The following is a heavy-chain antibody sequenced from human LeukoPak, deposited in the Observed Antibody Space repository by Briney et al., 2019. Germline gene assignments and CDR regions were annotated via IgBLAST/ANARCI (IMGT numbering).Heavy chain of an antibody. J-gene: IGHJ6*02. CDR2: IKQDGSEK. Sequence: GGSLRLSCAASGFTFSSYWMSWVRQAPGKGLEWVANIKQDGSEKYYVDSVKGRFTISRDNAKNSLYLQMNSLRAEDTAVYYCARSGVPYSSSWYHGMDVWGQGTTVTVSS. V-gene: IGHV3-7*03. CDR1: GFTFSSYW. CDR3: ARSGVPYSSSWYHGMDV. D-gene: IGHD6-13*01.